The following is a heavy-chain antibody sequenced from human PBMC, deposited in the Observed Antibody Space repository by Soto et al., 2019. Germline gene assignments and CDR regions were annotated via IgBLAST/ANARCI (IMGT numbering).Heavy chain of an antibody. CDR2: ISSSSSTI. D-gene: IGHD4-17*01. CDR1: GFTFSSYS. J-gene: IGHJ4*02. Sequence: EVQLVESGGGLVQPGGSLRLSCAASGFTFSSYSMNWVRQAPGKGLEWVSYISSSSSTIYYADSVKGRFTISRDNAKKSLYLQMNSLRDDDTAVYYCARDKVIWTTVTRYYFDYWGQGTLVTVSS. V-gene: IGHV3-48*02. CDR3: ARDKVIWTTVTRYYFDY.